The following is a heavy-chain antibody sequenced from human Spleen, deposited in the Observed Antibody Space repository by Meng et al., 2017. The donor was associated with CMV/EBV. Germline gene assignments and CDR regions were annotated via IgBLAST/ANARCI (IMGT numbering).Heavy chain of an antibody. D-gene: IGHD3-3*01. Sequence: GESLKISCAASGFTFSTYGMHWVRQAPGKGLEWVAFIRYDGSNKYYADSVKGRFTISRDNSKNMLYLQMNSLRAEDTAVYYCARELIFGVVGHYYGMDVWGQGITVTVSS. CDR2: IRYDGSNK. CDR1: GFTFSTYG. J-gene: IGHJ6*02. V-gene: IGHV3-30*02. CDR3: ARELIFGVVGHYYGMDV.